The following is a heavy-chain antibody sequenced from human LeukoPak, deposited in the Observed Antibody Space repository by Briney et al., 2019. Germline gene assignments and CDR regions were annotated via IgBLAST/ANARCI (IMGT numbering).Heavy chain of an antibody. CDR2: IHSSGNT. D-gene: IGHD6-13*01. Sequence: SETLSLTCTVSGGSISSSTHYWGWIRQPPGKGLEWIGSIHSSGNTYYNPSLKSRVTISIDTSKNQFFLKLNSVTAADTAVYYCARELLFRPQLIRLSGWFDPWGQGTLVTVSP. J-gene: IGHJ5*02. CDR3: ARELLFRPQLIRLSGWFDP. CDR1: GGSISSSTHY. V-gene: IGHV4-39*07.